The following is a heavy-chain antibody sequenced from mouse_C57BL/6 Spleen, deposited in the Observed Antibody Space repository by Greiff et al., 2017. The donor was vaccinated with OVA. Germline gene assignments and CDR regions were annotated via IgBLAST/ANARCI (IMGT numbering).Heavy chain of an antibody. CDR1: GFTFSDYY. CDR3: AGDNDVLYFDY. Sequence: EVMLVESEGGLVQPGRSVKLSCTASGFTFSDYYMAWVRQVPEKGLEWVANINYDGSSTYYLDSLKSRFIISRDNAKNILYLQMSSLKSEDAATYCCAGDNDVLYFDYWGQGTTLTVSS. J-gene: IGHJ2*01. D-gene: IGHD2-12*01. CDR2: INYDGSST. V-gene: IGHV5-16*01.